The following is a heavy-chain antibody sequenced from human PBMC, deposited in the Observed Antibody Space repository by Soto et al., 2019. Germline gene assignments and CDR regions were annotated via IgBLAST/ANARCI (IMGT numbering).Heavy chain of an antibody. CDR3: ARDRGDGYNPFDY. CDR2: IYYSGST. D-gene: IGHD3-10*01. V-gene: IGHV4-59*01. Sequence: QVQLQESGPGLVKPSETLSLTCTVSGGSISSYYWSWIRQPPGKGLEWIGYIYYSGSTNYNPSLKSRVTISVDTSKNLFSLKLSSVTAADTAVYYCARDRGDGYNPFDYWGQGTLVTVSS. J-gene: IGHJ4*02. CDR1: GGSISSYY.